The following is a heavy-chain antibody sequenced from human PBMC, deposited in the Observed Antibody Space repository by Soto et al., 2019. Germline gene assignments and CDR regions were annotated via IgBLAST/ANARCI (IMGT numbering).Heavy chain of an antibody. V-gene: IGHV3-23*01. CDR3: AKDHTVVIRDAFDI. D-gene: IGHD3-22*01. J-gene: IGHJ3*02. Sequence: EVQILASGGCLVQPGGSLRLSCAASGFTFSSYAMYWVRQAPGKGLAWVSGISDSGTGTYYADSVKGRFTISRDNSKNTVYLQMKSLRAEDTAVYYCAKDHTVVIRDAFDIWGQGTMVNVSS. CDR1: GFTFSSYA. CDR2: ISDSGTGT.